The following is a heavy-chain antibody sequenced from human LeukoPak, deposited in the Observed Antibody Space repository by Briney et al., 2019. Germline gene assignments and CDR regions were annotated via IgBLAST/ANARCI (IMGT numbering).Heavy chain of an antibody. CDR3: ARSGGNAGPYYYYGMDV. J-gene: IGHJ6*02. CDR1: GFTFSSYW. CDR2: IKQDGSEK. V-gene: IGHV3-7*01. Sequence: GGSLRLSCVASGFTFSSYWMSWVRQAPGKGLEWVANIKQDGSEKNYMGSVKGRFTISRDNAKSSLYLQMNSLRAEDTAVYYCARSGGNAGPYYYYGMDVWGQGTTVTVSS. D-gene: IGHD4-23*01.